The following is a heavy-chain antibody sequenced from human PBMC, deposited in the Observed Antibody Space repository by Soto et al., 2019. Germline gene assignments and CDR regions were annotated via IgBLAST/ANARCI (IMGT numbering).Heavy chain of an antibody. J-gene: IGHJ4*02. CDR1: GFTFSSYA. Sequence: TGGSLRLSCAASGFTFSSYAMSWVRQAPGKGLEWVSAISGSGGSTYYADSVKGRLTISRDNSKNTLYLQMNSLRAEDTAVYYCAKEGLAYCGGDGPYYFDYWGQGTLVTVSS. CDR3: AKEGLAYCGGDGPYYFDY. D-gene: IGHD2-21*02. V-gene: IGHV3-23*01. CDR2: ISGSGGST.